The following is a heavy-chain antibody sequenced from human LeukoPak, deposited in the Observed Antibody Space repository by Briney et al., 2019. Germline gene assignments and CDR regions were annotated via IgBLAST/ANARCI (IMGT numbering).Heavy chain of an antibody. CDR1: GYTFTGYY. D-gene: IGHD6-19*01. Sequence: ASVKVSCKASGYTFTGYYMHWVRQAPGQGLEWMGWINPNSGGTNYAQKFQGRVTMTRDTSISTAYMELSRLRSDDTAVYYCARDRVGYSSGWFDYWGQGTLVNVSS. V-gene: IGHV1-2*02. CDR2: INPNSGGT. CDR3: ARDRVGYSSGWFDY. J-gene: IGHJ4*02.